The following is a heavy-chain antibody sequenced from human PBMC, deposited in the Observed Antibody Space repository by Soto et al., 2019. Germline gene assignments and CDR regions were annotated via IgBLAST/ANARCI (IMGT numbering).Heavy chain of an antibody. J-gene: IGHJ6*02. D-gene: IGHD2-8*02. Sequence: QEQLVESGGGVVQPGRSLRLSCAASGFTFSTYGMHWVRQIPGKGLQWGAIIWYDGSIKYYADSVKGRFTISRDNSKNTLYLQMNSLRDEDTAVYYCARIDCTGNNCNPYYHYGMDVWGQGTTVTVSS. CDR2: IWYDGSIK. CDR1: GFTFSTYG. CDR3: ARIDCTGNNCNPYYHYGMDV. V-gene: IGHV3-33*01.